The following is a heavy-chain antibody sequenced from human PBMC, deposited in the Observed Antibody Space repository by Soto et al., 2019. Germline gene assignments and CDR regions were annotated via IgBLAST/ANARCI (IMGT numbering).Heavy chain of an antibody. CDR2: IKSKTDGGTT. V-gene: IGHV3-15*07. D-gene: IGHD3-3*01. CDR3: TTDNFNRITIFGVVIRGGSFDP. Sequence: KPGGSLRLSCAASGFTFSNAWMNWVRQAPGKGLEWVGRIKSKTDGGTTDYAAPVKGRFTISRDDSKNTLYLQMNSLKTEDTAVYYCTTDNFNRITIFGVVIRGGSFDPWGQGTLVTVSS. CDR1: GFTFSNAW. J-gene: IGHJ5*02.